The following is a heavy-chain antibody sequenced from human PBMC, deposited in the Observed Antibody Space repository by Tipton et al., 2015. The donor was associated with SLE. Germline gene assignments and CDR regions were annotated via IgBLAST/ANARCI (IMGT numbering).Heavy chain of an antibody. J-gene: IGHJ5*02. V-gene: IGHV4-39*07. D-gene: IGHD3-10*01. Sequence: TLSLTCTASGGSISSSSYYWGWIRQPPGKGLEWIGEIDHSRSTNYNPSLKSRVTISVDTSKNQFSLKLSSVTAADTAVYYCARGVRDWFDPWGQGTLVTVSS. CDR2: IDHSRST. CDR3: ARGVRDWFDP. CDR1: GGSISSSSYY.